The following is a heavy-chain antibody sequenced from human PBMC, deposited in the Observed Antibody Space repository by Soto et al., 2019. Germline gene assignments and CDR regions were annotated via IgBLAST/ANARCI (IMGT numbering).Heavy chain of an antibody. J-gene: IGHJ4*03. Sequence: QVQLVQSGAEVKKPGASVNVSCKASGYTFTGYYMHWVRHAPGQGLEWMGWINPNSGGTNYAQKFQGRVPKTRETSIRQAVLEMGRLRSCGQGGYLRARVGGLRHPYVYLWGQGTLVPV. CDR2: INPNSGGT. CDR1: GYTFTGYY. CDR3: ARVGGLRHPYVYL. V-gene: IGHV1-2*02. D-gene: IGHD5-12*01.